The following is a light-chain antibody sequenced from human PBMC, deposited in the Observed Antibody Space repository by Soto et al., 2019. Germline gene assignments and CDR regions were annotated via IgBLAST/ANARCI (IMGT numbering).Light chain of an antibody. CDR3: QQYNSDSRA. CDR1: QTISNW. J-gene: IGKJ1*01. CDR2: DAS. Sequence: QMSQSTSTLSSSVGDRVIITCRASQTISNWLAWYQQKPGKAPKLLIYDASTLESGVPSRFSGSGSGTEFSLTISSLQPDDFATYYCQQYNSDSRAFGQGTKVDIK. V-gene: IGKV1-5*01.